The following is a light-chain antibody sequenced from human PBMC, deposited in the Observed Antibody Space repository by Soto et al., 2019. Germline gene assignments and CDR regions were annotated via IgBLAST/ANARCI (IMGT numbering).Light chain of an antibody. Sequence: EIVLTQSPGTLSLSPGERATLSCRASQSVSSSYLAWYQQKPGQAPRLLIYGASSRATGIPDRFSGSGSGTDFTLTIIRLEPEDFAVYYCQHYGSSPRTFGQATKVDIK. V-gene: IGKV3-20*01. CDR1: QSVSSSY. J-gene: IGKJ1*01. CDR3: QHYGSSPRT. CDR2: GAS.